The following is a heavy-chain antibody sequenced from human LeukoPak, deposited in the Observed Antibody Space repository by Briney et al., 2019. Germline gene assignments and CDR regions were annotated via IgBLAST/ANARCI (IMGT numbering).Heavy chain of an antibody. D-gene: IGHD2-2*01. Sequence: ASVRVSCKTSGYTFSNFGINWVRQAPGQGLEWMGWISGNNDNPNYGQKFQGRFTVTTDSTTSTAYMELRNLRFDDTAVYYCARDGTSTDDYWGQGTLVTVSS. CDR2: ISGNNDNP. CDR1: GYTFSNFG. J-gene: IGHJ4*02. CDR3: ARDGTSTDDY. V-gene: IGHV1-18*01.